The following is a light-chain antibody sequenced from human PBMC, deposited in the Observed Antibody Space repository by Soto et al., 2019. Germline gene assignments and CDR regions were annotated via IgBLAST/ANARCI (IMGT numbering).Light chain of an antibody. V-gene: IGKV1-5*03. J-gene: IGKJ1*01. CDR1: QSISSW. CDR3: QQYNSYWT. Sequence: DIQMTQSPSTLSASVGDRVTITCRASQSISSWLAWYQQKPGKAPKILIYKASSLESRVPSSFTGSGSGTEFTLPISSLQPDDFATYHCQQYNSYWTFGQGTKVEIK. CDR2: KAS.